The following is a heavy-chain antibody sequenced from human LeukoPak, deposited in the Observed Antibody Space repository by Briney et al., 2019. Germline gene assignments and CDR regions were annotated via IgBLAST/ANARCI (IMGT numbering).Heavy chain of an antibody. Sequence: SETLSLTCAVYGGSFSGYSWGWIRQPPGKGLQWIGEITHNGYTNYNPALKSRVTISIDTSKNEFSLKVSSVTAADMAIYYCAASGGPINWFDPWGQGTLVTVSS. CDR1: GGSFSGYS. D-gene: IGHD3-10*01. CDR2: ITHNGYT. CDR3: AASGGPINWFDP. J-gene: IGHJ5*02. V-gene: IGHV4-34*01.